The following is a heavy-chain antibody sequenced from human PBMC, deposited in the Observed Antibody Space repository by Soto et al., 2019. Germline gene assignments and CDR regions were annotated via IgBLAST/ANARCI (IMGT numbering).Heavy chain of an antibody. V-gene: IGHV3-33*01. Sequence: QVQLVESGGGVVQPGRSLRLSCAASGFTFSSYGMHWVRQAPGKGLEWVAVIWYDGSNKYYADSVKGRFTISRDNSKNTLYLQMNSLRAEDTAVYYCAMSQWLTAFDIWGQGTMVTVSS. CDR2: IWYDGSNK. D-gene: IGHD6-19*01. CDR1: GFTFSSYG. CDR3: AMSQWLTAFDI. J-gene: IGHJ3*02.